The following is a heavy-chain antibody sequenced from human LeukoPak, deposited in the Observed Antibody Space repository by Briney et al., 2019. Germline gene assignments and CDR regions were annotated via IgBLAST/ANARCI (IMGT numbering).Heavy chain of an antibody. CDR1: GFTFSSYD. CDR2: ISYDGSNK. J-gene: IGHJ5*02. CDR3: AKAGGSGRKGINWFDP. Sequence: PGGSLRLSCAASGFTFSSYDMHWVRQAPGKGLEWVAVISYDGSNKYYADSVKGRFTISRGNPKNTLYLQMNSLRAEDTAVYYCAKAGGSGRKGINWFDPWGQGTLVTVSS. D-gene: IGHD3-10*01. V-gene: IGHV3-30*18.